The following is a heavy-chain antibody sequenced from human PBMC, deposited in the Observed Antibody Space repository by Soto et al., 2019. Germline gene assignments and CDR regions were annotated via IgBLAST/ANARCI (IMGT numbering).Heavy chain of an antibody. D-gene: IGHD5-12*01. CDR3: AKKAGYSGYDPFDY. Sequence: EVQLLESGGGLVEPGGSLRLSCAASGFTFSSYIMSWVRQAPGKGLEWVSAVSTSGGSTFYAGSVKGRFATSRDNSKNKQYLHMISLRADNTAVYYCAKKAGYSGYDPFDYWGQGTLVTVSS. CDR2: VSTSGGST. J-gene: IGHJ4*02. V-gene: IGHV3-23*01. CDR1: GFTFSSYI.